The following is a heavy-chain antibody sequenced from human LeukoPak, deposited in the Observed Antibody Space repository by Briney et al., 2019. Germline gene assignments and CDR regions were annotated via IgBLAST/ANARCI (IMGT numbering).Heavy chain of an antibody. J-gene: IGHJ3*02. V-gene: IGHV1-46*01. CDR2: INPSGGST. CDR3: ARQKVEWELLPWSAFDI. Sequence: ASVKVSCKASGYTFTTYYMHWVRQAPGQGLEWMGIINPSGGSTTYAQKFQGRVTMTRDTSTSTVYMDLSSLRSEDPAVYSCARQKVEWELLPWSAFDIWGQGTMVTVSS. CDR1: GYTFTTYY. D-gene: IGHD1-26*01.